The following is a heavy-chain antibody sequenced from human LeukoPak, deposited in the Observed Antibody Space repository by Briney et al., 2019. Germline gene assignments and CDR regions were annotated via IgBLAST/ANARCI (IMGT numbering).Heavy chain of an antibody. D-gene: IGHD6-13*01. CDR1: GFTFDDYA. CDR2: ISWNSGSI. J-gene: IGHJ3*02. CDR3: AKDVGLAAAGDAFDI. Sequence: GRSLRLSCAASGFTFDDYAMHWVRQAPGKGLEWVSGISWNSGSIGYANSVKGRFTISRDNAKNSLYLQMNSLRAEDTALYYCAKDVGLAAAGDAFDIWGQGTMVTVSS. V-gene: IGHV3-9*01.